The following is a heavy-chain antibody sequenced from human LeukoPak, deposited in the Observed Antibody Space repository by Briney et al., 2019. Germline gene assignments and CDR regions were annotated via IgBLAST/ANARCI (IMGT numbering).Heavy chain of an antibody. CDR2: ISYDGSNK. V-gene: IGHV3-30-3*01. CDR3: AKGEGIAVAGVDY. Sequence: GGSLRLSCAASGFTFSSYAMHWVRQAPGKGLEWVAVISYDGSNKYYADSVKGRFTISRDNSKNTLYLQMNSLRAEDTAVYYCAKGEGIAVAGVDYWGQGTLVTVSS. CDR1: GFTFSSYA. J-gene: IGHJ4*02. D-gene: IGHD6-19*01.